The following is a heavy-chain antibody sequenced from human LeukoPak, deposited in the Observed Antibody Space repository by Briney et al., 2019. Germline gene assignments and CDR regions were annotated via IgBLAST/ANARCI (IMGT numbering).Heavy chain of an antibody. CDR1: GYTFTSYG. Sequence: GASVKVSCKASGYTFTSYGISWVRQAPGQGLEWMGWISAYNGNTNYAQKLQGRVTMTTDTSTSTAYTELRSLRSDDTAVYYCASRSSPYYWYYGMDAWGQGTTVTVSS. V-gene: IGHV1-18*01. CDR3: ASRSSPYYWYYGMDA. D-gene: IGHD1-26*01. CDR2: ISAYNGNT. J-gene: IGHJ6*02.